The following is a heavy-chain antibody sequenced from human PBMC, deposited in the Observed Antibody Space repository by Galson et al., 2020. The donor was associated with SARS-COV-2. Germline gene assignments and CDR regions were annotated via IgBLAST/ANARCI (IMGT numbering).Heavy chain of an antibody. CDR3: ARDSVMELWSYYYYGMDV. D-gene: IGHD5-18*01. CDR2: ISSSSSTI. V-gene: IGHV3-48*01. J-gene: IGHJ6*02. CDR1: GFTFSSYS. Sequence: GGSLRLSCAASGFTFSSYSMNWVRQAPGKGLEWVSYISSSSSTIYYADSVKGRFTISRDNAKNSLYLQMNSLRAEDTAVYYCARDSVMELWSYYYYGMDVWGQGTTVTVSS.